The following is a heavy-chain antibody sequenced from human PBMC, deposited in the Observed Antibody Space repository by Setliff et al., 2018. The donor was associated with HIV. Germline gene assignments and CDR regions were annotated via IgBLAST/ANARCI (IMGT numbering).Heavy chain of an antibody. D-gene: IGHD7-27*01. Sequence: ASVKVSCKASGYTFTSYDINWVRQATGQGLEWMGWMNPNSGNTGYAQKFQGRVTMTRNTSISTAYMELSSLRSEDTAVYYCARRGTGDYYYYYYMDVWGKGIPGHRLL. V-gene: IGHV1-8*01. CDR3: ARRGTGDYYYYYYMDV. CDR1: GYTFTSYD. J-gene: IGHJ6*03. CDR2: MNPNSGNT.